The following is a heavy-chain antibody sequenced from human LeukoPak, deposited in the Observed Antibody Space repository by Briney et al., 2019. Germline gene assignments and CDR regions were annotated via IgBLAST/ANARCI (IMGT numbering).Heavy chain of an antibody. J-gene: IGHJ4*02. D-gene: IGHD3-3*01. V-gene: IGHV1-18*01. Sequence: GASVKVSCKASGYTFTTYGISQVRQAPGQGLEWMGWISAYNGNTNYAQKFQDRVSMTTDTSTSTANMELRSLRSDDTAVYYCARAPYYDFWSGYHYYFDYWGQGTLVTVSS. CDR1: GYTFTTYG. CDR2: ISAYNGNT. CDR3: ARAPYYDFWSGYHYYFDY.